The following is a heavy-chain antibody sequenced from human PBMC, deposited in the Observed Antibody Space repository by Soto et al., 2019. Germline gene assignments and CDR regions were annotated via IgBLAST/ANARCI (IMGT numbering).Heavy chain of an antibody. CDR2: IIPIFGTA. CDR3: ARAGYCTYGVCAVDY. D-gene: IGHD2-8*01. J-gene: IGHJ4*02. Sequence: QVQLVQSGAEVTKPGSSVKVSCKASGGTFSSYAISWVRQAPGQGLEGMGGIIPIFGTANYAQKFQGSVTIAADESTSTAYMELSSLRSEDTAVYYCARAGYCTYGVCAVDYWGQGTLVTVSS. CDR1: GGTFSSYA. V-gene: IGHV1-69*12.